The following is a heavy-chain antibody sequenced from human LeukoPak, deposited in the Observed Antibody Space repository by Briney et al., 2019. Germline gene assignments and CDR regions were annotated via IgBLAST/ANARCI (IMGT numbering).Heavy chain of an antibody. CDR3: ARDFGLWFGELLYAFDI. J-gene: IGHJ3*02. CDR2: INPNSGGT. D-gene: IGHD3-10*01. CDR1: GYTFTGYY. V-gene: IGHV1-2*02. Sequence: ASVKVSCKASGYTFTGYYMHWVRQAPGQGLEWMGWINPNSGGTNYAQKFQGRVTMTRDTSTSTAYMELSRLRSDDTAVYYCARDFGLWFGELLYAFDIWGQGTMVTVSS.